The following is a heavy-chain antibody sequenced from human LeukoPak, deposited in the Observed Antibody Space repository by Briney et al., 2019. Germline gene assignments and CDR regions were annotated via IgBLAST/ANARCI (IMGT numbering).Heavy chain of an antibody. CDR3: ARGPTYCSSSSCLQGE. CDR2: IYTSGST. J-gene: IGHJ4*02. D-gene: IGHD2-15*01. CDR1: GGSISSGSYY. Sequence: SSETLSLTCTVSGGSISSGSYYWSWIRQPAGKGLEWIGRIYTSGSTNYNPSLKSRVTISVDTSKNQFSLKLSSVTAADTAVYYCARGPTYCSSSSCLQGEWGQGTLVTVPS. V-gene: IGHV4-61*02.